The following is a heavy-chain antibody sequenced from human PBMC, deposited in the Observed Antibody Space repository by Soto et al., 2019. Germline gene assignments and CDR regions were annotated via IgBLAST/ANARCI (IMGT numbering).Heavy chain of an antibody. CDR3: ARGGLAYSESAY. V-gene: IGHV3-7*01. J-gene: IGHJ4*02. D-gene: IGHD4-4*01. Sequence: EEQLVESGGALVQPGGSLRLSCVASGFTFSNYWMSWVRQAPGKGLEWVANTNEDGSEKFCVDSLKGRFTISRDNAKNSLYLQMSSLRAEDTAVYFCARGGLAYSESAYWGQGTLVTVSS. CDR1: GFTFSNYW. CDR2: TNEDGSEK.